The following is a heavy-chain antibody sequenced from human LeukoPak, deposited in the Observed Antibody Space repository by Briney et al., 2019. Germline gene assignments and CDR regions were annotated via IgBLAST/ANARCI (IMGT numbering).Heavy chain of an antibody. V-gene: IGHV4-38-2*02. CDR1: GYSISSGYY. CDR3: ARVRGSYVAGPYFDY. D-gene: IGHD1-26*01. Sequence: SETLSLTCTVSGYSISSGYYWGWIRQPPGKGLEWIGNIYHSGSTYYNPSLKTRVTISVDTSKNQFSLKLSSVTAADTAVYYCARVRGSYVAGPYFDYWGQGTLVTVSS. CDR2: IYHSGST. J-gene: IGHJ4*02.